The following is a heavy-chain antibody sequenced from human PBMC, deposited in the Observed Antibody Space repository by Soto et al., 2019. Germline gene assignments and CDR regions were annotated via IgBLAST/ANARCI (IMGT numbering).Heavy chain of an antibody. V-gene: IGHV1-2*02. J-gene: IGHJ4*01. CDR1: GYTFTDYY. D-gene: IGHD6-6*01. CDR3: ARSIAARRTVDY. Sequence: ASVKVSCKASGYTFTDYYIHWVRQAPGQGLEWMGWVNPNSGGTNYAQKFQGRVTMTRDTSITTAYMELSRLRSDDTAVYYCARSIAARRTVDYWGQGTLVTVSS. CDR2: VNPNSGGT.